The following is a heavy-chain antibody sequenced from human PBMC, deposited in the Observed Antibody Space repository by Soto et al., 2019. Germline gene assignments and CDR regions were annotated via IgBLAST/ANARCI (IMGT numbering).Heavy chain of an antibody. Sequence: GGSLRLSCAASGFTFRDFAMSWVRQAPGQGLMWVSTHSGTFTFYADSVEGRFTVSRDNSKNTLSLEMTGLRAEDTALYFCAKDYQGSGSEKSDAFDLWGQGTMVTVSS. D-gene: IGHD3-10*01. CDR3: AKDYQGSGSEKSDAFDL. CDR2: HSGTFT. CDR1: GFTFRDFA. V-gene: IGHV3-23*01. J-gene: IGHJ3*01.